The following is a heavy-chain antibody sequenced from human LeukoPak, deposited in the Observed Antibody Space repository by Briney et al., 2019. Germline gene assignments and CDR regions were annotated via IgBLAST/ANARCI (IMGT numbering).Heavy chain of an antibody. J-gene: IGHJ4*02. D-gene: IGHD6-19*01. CDR1: GFTFSSYA. V-gene: IGHV3-23*01. Sequence: GGSLRLSCAASGFTFSSYAMSWVRQAPGKGLEWVSAISGSGGSTYYADSVEGRFTISRDNSKNTLYLQMNRLRAEDTAVYYCAKDLRSGWYYEGIDYFDYWGQGTLVTVSS. CDR2: ISGSGGST. CDR3: AKDLRSGWYYEGIDYFDY.